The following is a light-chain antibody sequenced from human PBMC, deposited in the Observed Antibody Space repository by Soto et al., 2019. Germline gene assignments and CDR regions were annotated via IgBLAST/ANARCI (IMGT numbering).Light chain of an antibody. CDR1: QTLNNY. CDR2: AAS. Sequence: DIPMTQSPSSVSASVGDRVTITCRASQTLNNYLTWFQQKPGKAPKVLIYAASTLQSGVPSRFSGSGSGAEFTLTISSLQPEDFATYYWQQSFSPLLTFGGGTKVEIK. CDR3: QQSFSPLLT. V-gene: IGKV1-39*01. J-gene: IGKJ4*01.